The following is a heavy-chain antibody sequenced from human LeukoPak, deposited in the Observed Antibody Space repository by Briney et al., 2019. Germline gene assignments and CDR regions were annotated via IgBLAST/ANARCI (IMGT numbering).Heavy chain of an antibody. V-gene: IGHV1-18*01. CDR1: GYTFTSYD. D-gene: IGHD3-10*01. Sequence: ASVKVSCKASGYTFTSYDISWVRQAPGQGLEWMGWISAYNGNTNYAQKLQGRVTMTTDTSTSTAYMELRSLRSDDTAVYYCARVVAMVRGFGPYYYYMDVWGKGTTVTVSS. CDR2: ISAYNGNT. J-gene: IGHJ6*03. CDR3: ARVVAMVRGFGPYYYYMDV.